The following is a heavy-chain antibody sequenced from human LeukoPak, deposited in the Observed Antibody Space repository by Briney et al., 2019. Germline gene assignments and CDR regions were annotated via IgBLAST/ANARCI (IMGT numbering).Heavy chain of an antibody. CDR1: GFTFSSYA. CDR2: IKQDGSEK. CDR3: ARDLLDIVVVPAAQHYGMDV. J-gene: IGHJ6*02. Sequence: PGGSLRLSCAASGFTFSSYAMSWVRQVPGKGLEWVANIKQDGSEKYYVDSVKGRFTISRDNAKNSLYLQMNSLRAEDTAVYYCARDLLDIVVVPAAQHYGMDVWGQGTTVTVSS. V-gene: IGHV3-7*01. D-gene: IGHD2-2*01.